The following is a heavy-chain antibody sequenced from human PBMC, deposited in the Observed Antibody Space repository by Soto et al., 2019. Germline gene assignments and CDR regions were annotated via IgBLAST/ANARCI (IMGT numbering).Heavy chain of an antibody. D-gene: IGHD2-2*01. J-gene: IGHJ4*02. Sequence: EVQLLESGGGLVQPGGSLRLSCAASGFTFSSYAMSWVRQAPGKGLEWVSAISGSGGSTYYADSVKGRFTISRDNSKNTLYLQMNSLRAEDTAVYYCGKGGGVVVPAAAYFDYWGQGTLVTVSS. CDR3: GKGGGVVVPAAAYFDY. CDR2: ISGSGGST. V-gene: IGHV3-23*01. CDR1: GFTFSSYA.